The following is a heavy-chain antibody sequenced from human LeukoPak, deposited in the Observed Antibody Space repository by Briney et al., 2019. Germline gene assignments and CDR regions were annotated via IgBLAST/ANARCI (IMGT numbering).Heavy chain of an antibody. Sequence: SVKVSCKASGYTFTSYGINGVRQAPGQGLEWMGRIIPLLGTANYAQKFQGSVTFTADKSTSTAYMELSSLISEDTAVYYCWKFGGYEERGDDYWGQGTLVTVSS. CDR2: IIPLLGTA. CDR3: WKFGGYEERGDDY. V-gene: IGHV1-69*04. J-gene: IGHJ4*02. D-gene: IGHD5-12*01. CDR1: GYTFTSYG.